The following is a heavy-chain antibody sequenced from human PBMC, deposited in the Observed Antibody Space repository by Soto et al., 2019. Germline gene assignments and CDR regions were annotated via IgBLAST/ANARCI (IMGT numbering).Heavy chain of an antibody. CDR3: ARDRSGWPSYNWFDP. CDR1: GFTFSSYA. J-gene: IGHJ5*02. D-gene: IGHD6-19*01. Sequence: QVQLVESGGGVVQPGRSLRLSCAASGFTFSSYAMHWARQAPGKGLEWVAVISYDGSKKYYADSVKGRFTISRDNSKNTLFLQLNSLRADDTAEYYCARDRSGWPSYNWFDPWGQGTLVTVSS. V-gene: IGHV3-30-3*01. CDR2: ISYDGSKK.